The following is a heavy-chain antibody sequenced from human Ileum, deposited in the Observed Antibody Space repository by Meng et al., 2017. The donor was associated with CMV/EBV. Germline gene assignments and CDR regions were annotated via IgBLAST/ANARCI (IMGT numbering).Heavy chain of an antibody. Sequence: GESLKISCAASGFTLSEYTMNWVRQAPGKGLECVSHISSSGNNIYYADSVKGRFTISRDNAKNSLFLQMGSLRTEDTAVYYCARSRDQSTDSKYGLDVWGQGTTVTVSS. CDR2: ISSSGNNI. V-gene: IGHV3-48*04. CDR3: ARSRDQSTDSKYGLDV. D-gene: IGHD2-2*01. J-gene: IGHJ6*02. CDR1: GFTLSEYT.